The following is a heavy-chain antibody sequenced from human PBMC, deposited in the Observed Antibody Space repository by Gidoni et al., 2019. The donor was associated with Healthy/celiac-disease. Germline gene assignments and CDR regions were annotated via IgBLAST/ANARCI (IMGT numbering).Heavy chain of an antibody. J-gene: IGHJ4*02. D-gene: IGHD6-13*01. CDR2: IYSGGSK. CDR1: CFTVSSNY. V-gene: IGHV3-53*02. Sequence: EVQLVDTGGGLIQPGGSLILSCAASCFTVSSNYMSWVRQAPGKGLEWVSVIYSGGSKYYADSVKGRFTISRDNSKNTLYLQMNSLRAEDTAVYYCARGLSSSWSPARYWGQGTLVTVSS. CDR3: ARGLSSSWSPARY.